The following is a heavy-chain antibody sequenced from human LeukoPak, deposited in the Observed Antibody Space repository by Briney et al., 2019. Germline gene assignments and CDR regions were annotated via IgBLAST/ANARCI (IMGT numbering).Heavy chain of an antibody. J-gene: IGHJ6*03. D-gene: IGHD6-6*01. CDR2: ISGSSGRT. CDR1: GFSFSNYG. V-gene: IGHV3-23*01. CDR3: ARSASIAARLDYYYYMDV. Sequence: GGSLRLSCAASGFSFSNYGMNWVRQAPGKGLEWVSGISGSSGRTDYADSVKGRFTISRDNSKNTLYLQMNSLRAEDTAVYYCARSASIAARLDYYYYMDVWGKGTTVTVSS.